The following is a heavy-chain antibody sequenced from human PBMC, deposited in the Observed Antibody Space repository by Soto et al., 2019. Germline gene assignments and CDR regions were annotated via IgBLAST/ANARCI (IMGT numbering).Heavy chain of an antibody. CDR3: ARGGVVTAIGYYYGMDV. CDR1: GGSISSGDYY. Sequence: QVQLQESGPGLVKPSQTLSLTCTVSGGSISSGDYYWSWIRQPPGKGLEWIGYIYYSGSTYYNPCLTSRVTTSVDTSKKQFSLRLSSVTAADTAVYYCARGGVVTAIGYYYGMDVWGQGTTVTVSS. CDR2: IYYSGST. J-gene: IGHJ6*02. V-gene: IGHV4-30-4*01. D-gene: IGHD2-21*02.